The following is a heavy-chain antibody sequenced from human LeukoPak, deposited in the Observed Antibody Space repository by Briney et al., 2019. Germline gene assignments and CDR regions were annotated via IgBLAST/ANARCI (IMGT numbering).Heavy chain of an antibody. CDR3: ARRGYYYDSSGYWKR. CDR2: IYYSGNT. V-gene: IGHV4-39*07. J-gene: IGHJ3*01. CDR1: GGSISFSTYY. D-gene: IGHD3-22*01. Sequence: KASETLSLTCTVSGGSISFSTYYWGWIRQPPGKGLDWIGSIYYSGNTYYNPSLKSRVTILVDTSKNQFSLKLSSVTAADTAVYYCARRGYYYDSSGYWKRWGQGTMVTVPS.